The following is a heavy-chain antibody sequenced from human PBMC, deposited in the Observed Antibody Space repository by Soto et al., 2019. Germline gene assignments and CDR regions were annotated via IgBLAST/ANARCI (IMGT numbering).Heavy chain of an antibody. D-gene: IGHD2-15*01. V-gene: IGHV3-33*01. CDR1: GFTFSSYG. Sequence: QVQLVESGGGVVQPGRSLRLSCAASGFTFSSYGMHWVRQAPGKGLEWVAVIWYDGSNKYYADSVKGRFTISRDNSKNTLYLQMTSLRAEDTAVYYCARGVGKYCSGGSCYIYYYMDVWGKGTTVTVSS. J-gene: IGHJ6*03. CDR3: ARGVGKYCSGGSCYIYYYMDV. CDR2: IWYDGSNK.